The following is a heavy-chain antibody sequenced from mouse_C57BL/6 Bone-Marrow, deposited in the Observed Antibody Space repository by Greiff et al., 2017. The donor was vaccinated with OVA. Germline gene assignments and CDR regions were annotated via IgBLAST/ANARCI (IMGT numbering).Heavy chain of an antibody. J-gene: IGHJ2*01. Sequence: VQLQQSGAELVRPGASVKLSCKASGYTFTDYYINWVKQRPGQGLEWIARIYPGSGNTYYNEKFKGKATLTAEKSSSTAYMQLSSLTSEDSAVYFCARRDYGSPYFDYWGQGTTLTVSS. CDR2: IYPGSGNT. D-gene: IGHD1-1*01. CDR3: ARRDYGSPYFDY. V-gene: IGHV1-76*01. CDR1: GYTFTDYY.